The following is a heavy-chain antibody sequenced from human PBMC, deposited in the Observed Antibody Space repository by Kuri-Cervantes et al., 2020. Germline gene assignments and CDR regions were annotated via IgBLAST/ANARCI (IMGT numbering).Heavy chain of an antibody. CDR3: VRHEYFDYYYMDV. D-gene: IGHD3-9*01. CDR2: IYHTGVS. V-gene: IGHV4-39*01. J-gene: IGHJ6*03. Sequence: SETLSLTCTVSGGSISRSSSSWGWIRQPPGKGPEWIGHIYHTGVSDYNPSLQARIIMSVDMSKDQFSLQLSSVTAADTAVYYCVRHEYFDYYYMDVWGKGTTVTVSS. CDR1: GGSISRSSSS.